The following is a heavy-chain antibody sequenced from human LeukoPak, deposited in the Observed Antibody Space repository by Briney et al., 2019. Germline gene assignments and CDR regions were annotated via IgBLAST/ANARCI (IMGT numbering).Heavy chain of an antibody. D-gene: IGHD1-14*01. J-gene: IGHJ4*02. Sequence: ASVKVSCKASGYTFTGYYMHWVRQAPGQGLEWMGWINPKSGSTNYLQKFQGRVTMTRDTSISTAYMELSRLRSDDTAVYYWARATAENDYWGQGTLVTVSS. CDR1: GYTFTGYY. CDR2: INPKSGST. CDR3: ARATAENDY. V-gene: IGHV1-2*02.